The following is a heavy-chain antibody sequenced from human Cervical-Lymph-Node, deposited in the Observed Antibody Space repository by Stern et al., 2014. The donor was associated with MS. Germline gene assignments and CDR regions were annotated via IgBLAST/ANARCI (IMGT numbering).Heavy chain of an antibody. CDR2: IIPIFGTA. CDR1: GGTFSSYA. V-gene: IGHV1-69*01. D-gene: IGHD1-26*01. Sequence: QVQLGQSGAEVKKPGSSVKVSCKASGGTFSSYAISWVRQAPGQGLEWMGGIIPIFGTANYAQKFQGRVTITADESTSTAYMELSSLRSEDTAVYYCARDLDGSPYYYYYGMDVWGQGTTVTVSS. CDR3: ARDLDGSPYYYYYGMDV. J-gene: IGHJ6*02.